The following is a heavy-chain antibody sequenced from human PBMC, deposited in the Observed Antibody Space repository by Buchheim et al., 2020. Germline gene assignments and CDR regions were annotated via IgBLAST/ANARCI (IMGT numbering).Heavy chain of an antibody. D-gene: IGHD3-16*01. CDR1: GDSIRSSAYF. CDR2: INYSGRA. Sequence: HLHLQESGPGLVKPSETLSLTCSVSGDSIRSSAYFWGWIRQSPGRALEWIASINYSGRAFYNPSLESRVTMSLDTSHNKFSLKLHSVTAADTAVYYCAREGWGAKSEDDDWGPGTL. J-gene: IGHJ4*02. V-gene: IGHV4-39*07. CDR3: AREGWGAKSEDDD.